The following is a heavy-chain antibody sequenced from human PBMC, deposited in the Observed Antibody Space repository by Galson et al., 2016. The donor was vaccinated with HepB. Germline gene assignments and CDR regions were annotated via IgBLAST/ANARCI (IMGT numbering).Heavy chain of an antibody. D-gene: IGHD2-8*01. CDR1: GFSFSDYA. Sequence: SLRLSCAASGFSFSDYAVHWVRQAPGKGLEWVATILYDGSNKYYVDSVKGRFAVSRDNSRNTVYLQMNSLRPEDTAVFYCASRDNGGRIWWGQGTLVTGSS. CDR3: ASRDNGGRIW. V-gene: IGHV3-30*09. CDR2: ILYDGSNK. J-gene: IGHJ4*02.